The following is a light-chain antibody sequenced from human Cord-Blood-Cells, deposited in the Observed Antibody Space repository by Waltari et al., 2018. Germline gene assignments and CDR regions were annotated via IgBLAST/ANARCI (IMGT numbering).Light chain of an antibody. CDR3: QQYNSYWT. V-gene: IGKV1-5*01. J-gene: IGKJ1*01. Sequence: GDRVTITCRASQSISSWLAWYQQKPGKAPKLLIYDASSLESGVPSRFSGSGTGTEFTLTISSLQPDDFATYYCQQYNSYWTFGQGTKVEIK. CDR1: QSISSW. CDR2: DAS.